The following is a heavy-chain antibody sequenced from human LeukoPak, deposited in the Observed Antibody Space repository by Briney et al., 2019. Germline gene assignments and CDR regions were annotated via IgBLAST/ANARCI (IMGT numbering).Heavy chain of an antibody. Sequence: SETLSLTCTVSGGSISSYYWSWIRQPPGKGLEWIGYIYYSGSTNYNPSLKSRVTISVDTSKNQFSLKLSSVTAADTAVYYCARGWVAAANGYFDYWGQGTLVTVSS. CDR3: ARGWVAAANGYFDY. J-gene: IGHJ4*02. V-gene: IGHV4-59*01. CDR1: GGSISSYY. D-gene: IGHD6-13*01. CDR2: IYYSGST.